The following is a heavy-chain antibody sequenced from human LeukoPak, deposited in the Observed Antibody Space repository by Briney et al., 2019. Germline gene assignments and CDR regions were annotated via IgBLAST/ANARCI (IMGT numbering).Heavy chain of an antibody. CDR2: INHSGST. CDR1: GGSFSGYY. V-gene: IGHV4-34*01. J-gene: IGHJ3*02. Sequence: SETLSLTSAVYGGSFSGYYWSWIRQPPGKGLEWIGEINHSGSTNYNPSLKSRVTISVDTSKNQFSLKLSSVTAADTAVYYCARHRVVEHGNAFDIWGQGTMVTVSS. CDR3: ARHRVVEHGNAFDI. D-gene: IGHD1/OR15-1a*01.